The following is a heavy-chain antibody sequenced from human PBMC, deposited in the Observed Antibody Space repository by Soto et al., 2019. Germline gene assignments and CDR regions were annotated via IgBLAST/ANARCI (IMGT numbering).Heavy chain of an antibody. CDR1: GFTFSSYA. CDR3: ARETYSSGWTPTFDY. V-gene: IGHV3-30-3*01. CDR2: ISYDGSNK. D-gene: IGHD6-19*01. Sequence: QVQLVESGGGVVQPGRSLRLSCAASGFTFSSYAMHWVRQAPGKGLEWVAVISYDGSNKYYADSVKGRFTISRDNSKNMLYLQMNSLRAEDTAVYYCARETYSSGWTPTFDYWGQGTLVTVSS. J-gene: IGHJ4*02.